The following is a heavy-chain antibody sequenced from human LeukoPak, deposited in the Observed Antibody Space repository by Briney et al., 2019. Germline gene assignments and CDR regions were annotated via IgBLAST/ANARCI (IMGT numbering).Heavy chain of an antibody. CDR1: GFTFSSYA. CDR2: ISGSGGST. Sequence: PGGSLRLSCAASGFTFSSYAMSWVRQAPGKGLEWVSAISGSGGSTYYADSVKGRFTISRDNSKNTLYLQMNSLRAEDTAVYYCAKAPPGPMYSSGWYGDHWGQGTLVTVSS. V-gene: IGHV3-23*01. J-gene: IGHJ5*02. CDR3: AKAPPGPMYSSGWYGDH. D-gene: IGHD6-19*01.